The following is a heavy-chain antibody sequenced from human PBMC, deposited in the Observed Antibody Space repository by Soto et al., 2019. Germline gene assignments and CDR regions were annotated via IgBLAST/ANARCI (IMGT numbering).Heavy chain of an antibody. CDR2: IYPGDSDT. D-gene: IGHD5-18*01. CDR1: GYSFTSYW. CDR3: ARTDLRGYSYGYLGFADYYYGMDV. V-gene: IGHV5-51*01. Sequence: GESLKISCKGSGYSFTSYWIGWVRQMPGKGLEWMGIIYPGDSDTRYSPSFQGQVTISADKSISTAYLQWSSLKASDTAMYYCARTDLRGYSYGYLGFADYYYGMDVWGQGTTVTVSS. J-gene: IGHJ6*02.